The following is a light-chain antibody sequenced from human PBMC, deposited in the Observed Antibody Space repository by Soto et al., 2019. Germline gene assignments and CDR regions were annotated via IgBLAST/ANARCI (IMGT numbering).Light chain of an antibody. Sequence: QSALTQPASVSGSPGQSITISCTATTSDVGDYNYVSWYQQYPGKAPKPIIYHVSNRPSGVSNRFSGSKSGDTASLTISGLQAEDEADYYCSSYKSGGSVIFGGGTKVTVL. CDR1: TSDVGDYNY. J-gene: IGLJ2*01. CDR3: SSYKSGGSVI. V-gene: IGLV2-14*01. CDR2: HVS.